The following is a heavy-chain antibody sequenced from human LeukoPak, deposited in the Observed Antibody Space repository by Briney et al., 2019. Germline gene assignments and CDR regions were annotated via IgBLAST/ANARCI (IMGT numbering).Heavy chain of an antibody. D-gene: IGHD3-10*01. Sequence: ASVKVSCKVSGYTLTELSMHWVRQAPGRGLEWMGGFDPEDGETIYAQKFQGRVTMSEDTSTDTAYMELSSLRSEDTAVYYCATVHYYGSGSYSAWGQGTLVTVSS. CDR3: ATVHYYGSGSYSA. V-gene: IGHV1-24*01. CDR2: FDPEDGET. CDR1: GYTLTELS. J-gene: IGHJ5*02.